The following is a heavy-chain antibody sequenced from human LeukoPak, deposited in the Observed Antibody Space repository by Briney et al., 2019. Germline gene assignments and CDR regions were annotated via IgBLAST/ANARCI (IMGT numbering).Heavy chain of an antibody. J-gene: IGHJ4*02. CDR3: ARENTVTSYYFDY. Sequence: GASVKVSCKASGGTFSSYAISWVRQAPGQGLEWMGGIIPIFGTANYAQKFQGRVTITADESTSTAYMELSSLRSEDTAVYYCARENTVTSYYFDYWGQGTLVTVSS. CDR1: GGTFSSYA. D-gene: IGHD4-17*01. V-gene: IGHV1-69*13. CDR2: IIPIFGTA.